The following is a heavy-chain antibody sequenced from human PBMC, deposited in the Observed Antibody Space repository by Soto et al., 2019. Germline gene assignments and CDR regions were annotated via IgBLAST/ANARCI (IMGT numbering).Heavy chain of an antibody. CDR1: GYSFTSYW. J-gene: IGHJ6*02. CDR2: IDPSDSYT. Sequence: LGESLKISCKGSGYSFTSYWISWVRQMPGKGLEWMGRIDPSDSYTNYSPSFQGHVTISADKSISTAYLQWSSLKASDTAMYYCARQDDYSNYYYYGMDVWGQGTTVTVSS. V-gene: IGHV5-10-1*01. CDR3: ARQDDYSNYYYYGMDV. D-gene: IGHD4-4*01.